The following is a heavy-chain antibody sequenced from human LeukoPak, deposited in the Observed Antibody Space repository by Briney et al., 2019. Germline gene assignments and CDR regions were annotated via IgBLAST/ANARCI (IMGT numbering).Heavy chain of an antibody. CDR2: IYYSGST. D-gene: IGHD2-15*01. J-gene: IGHJ5*02. Sequence: SETLSLTCTVSGGSISSYYWSWIRQPPGKGLEWIGYIYYSGSTNYNPSLKSRVTTSVDTSKNQFSLKLSSVTAADTAVYYCARDHVGYCSGGSCHGWFDPWGQGTLVTVSS. V-gene: IGHV4-59*01. CDR1: GGSISSYY. CDR3: ARDHVGYCSGGSCHGWFDP.